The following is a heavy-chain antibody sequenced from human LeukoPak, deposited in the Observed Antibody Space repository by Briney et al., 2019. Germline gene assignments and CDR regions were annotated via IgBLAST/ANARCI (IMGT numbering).Heavy chain of an antibody. CDR1: GFTFDDYA. Sequence: GGSLRLSCAASGFTFDDYAMHWVRHAPGKGLEWVSGISWNSGSIGYADSVKGRFTISRDNAKNSLYLQMNSLRAEDTALYYCAKDRSWELSGMDVWGQGTTVTVSS. CDR2: ISWNSGSI. D-gene: IGHD1-26*01. CDR3: AKDRSWELSGMDV. J-gene: IGHJ6*02. V-gene: IGHV3-9*01.